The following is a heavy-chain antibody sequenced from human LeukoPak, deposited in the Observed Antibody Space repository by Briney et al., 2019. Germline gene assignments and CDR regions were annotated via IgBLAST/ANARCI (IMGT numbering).Heavy chain of an antibody. D-gene: IGHD6-13*01. J-gene: IGHJ4*02. CDR1: GFIFSNYG. CDR3: ARGLAAAGLFDY. V-gene: IGHV3-23*01. CDR2: IGGTGLSI. Sequence: GGSLRLSCAGSGFIFSNYGMNWVRQAPGEGLEWIAGIGGTGLSIDYTASVKGRFTISRDNSKNTLYLQMNSLRAEDTAVYYCARGLAAAGLFDYWGQGTLVTVSS.